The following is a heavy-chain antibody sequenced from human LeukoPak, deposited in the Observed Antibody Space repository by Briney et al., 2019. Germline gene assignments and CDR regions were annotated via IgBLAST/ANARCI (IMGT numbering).Heavy chain of an antibody. J-gene: IGHJ4*02. CDR2: IIPIFGTA. Sequence: ASVKVSCKASGGTFSSYAISWVRQAPGQGLEWMGGIIPIFGTANYAQKFQGRVTITADESTSTAYMELSSLRSEDTVVYYCARQGGSYYLLDYWGQGTLVTVSS. V-gene: IGHV1-69*13. CDR3: ARQGGSYYLLDY. D-gene: IGHD1-26*01. CDR1: GGTFSSYA.